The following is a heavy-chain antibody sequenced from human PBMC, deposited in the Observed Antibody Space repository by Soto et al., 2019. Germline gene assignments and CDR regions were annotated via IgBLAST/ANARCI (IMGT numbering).Heavy chain of an antibody. CDR1: GGSIISGGYS. CDR2: VYNSGNS. D-gene: IGHD3-10*01. CDR3: ARGAPGYGLDV. Sequence: SETLSLTCAVSGGSIISGGYSWNWIRQPPGKGLEWIGYVYNSGNSHYNPSLKSRVTMSVDRSKNQFPLKLTSVTAADTAVYFCARGAPGYGLDVWGQGTTVTVSS. V-gene: IGHV4-30-2*01. J-gene: IGHJ6*02.